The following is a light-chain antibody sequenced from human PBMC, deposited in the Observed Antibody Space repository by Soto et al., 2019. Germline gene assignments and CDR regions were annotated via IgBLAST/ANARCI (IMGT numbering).Light chain of an antibody. CDR2: RTS. Sequence: DIGLTQSPGTLSLSPGERATLSCRASQSVRKNCLAWYQQKPGQAPRLLIYRTSNRATGIPDRFSGSGSGTDFTLTIRRLEPEDFAVYWCQQYDSSPRTYCQGTKVDIK. CDR1: QSVRKNC. V-gene: IGKV3-20*01. CDR3: QQYDSSPRT. J-gene: IGKJ1*01.